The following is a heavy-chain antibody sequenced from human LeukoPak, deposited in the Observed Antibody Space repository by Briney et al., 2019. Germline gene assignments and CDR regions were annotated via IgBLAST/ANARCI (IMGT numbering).Heavy chain of an antibody. D-gene: IGHD4-17*01. CDR2: ISYDGSNK. J-gene: IGHJ4*02. CDR1: GFTFSSYA. CDR3: ARTFRWDYGDYWGTFDY. Sequence: PGGSLRLSCAASGFTFSSYAMHWVRQAPGKGLEWVAVISYDGSNKYYADSVKGRFTISRDNSKNTLYLQMNSLRAEDTAVYYCARTFRWDYGDYWGTFDYWGQGTLVTVSS. V-gene: IGHV3-30-3*01.